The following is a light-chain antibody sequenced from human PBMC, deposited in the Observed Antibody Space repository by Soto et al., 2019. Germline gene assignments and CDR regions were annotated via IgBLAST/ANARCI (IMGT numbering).Light chain of an antibody. Sequence: DIQMTQSPSSLSASVGDRVTITCQASQDISNYLNWYQQKPGKAPKLLIYDASNLETGVPSRFSGSGSGTDFTFTISSLQPEDSATYYCHQSYSSLVYTFGPGTKLEIK. CDR2: DAS. V-gene: IGKV1-33*01. CDR3: HQSYSSLVYT. CDR1: QDISNY. J-gene: IGKJ2*01.